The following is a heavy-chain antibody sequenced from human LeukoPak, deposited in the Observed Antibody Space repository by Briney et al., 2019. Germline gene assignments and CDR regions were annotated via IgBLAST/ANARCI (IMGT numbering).Heavy chain of an antibody. CDR2: MNPKSGNT. J-gene: IGHJ6*03. D-gene: IGHD6-13*01. CDR1: GYTFTSYD. CDR3: AKIDSSTWFNYYYYMHV. V-gene: IGHV1-8*03. Sequence: ASVKVSCKASGYTFTSYDINWVRQAAGQGLEWMGWMNPKSGNTGYAQKFQGRVTFTRNTSISTAYMEVNSLIFEDTAVYYCAKIDSSTWFNYYYYMHVWGKGTMVTVSS.